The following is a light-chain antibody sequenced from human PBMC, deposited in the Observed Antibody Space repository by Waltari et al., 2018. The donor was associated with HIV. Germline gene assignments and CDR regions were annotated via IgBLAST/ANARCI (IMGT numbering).Light chain of an antibody. J-gene: IGLJ3*02. CDR2: RGG. CDR1: DKNVGHEG. CDR3: SAWDSSLSEWV. V-gene: IGLV10-54*01. Sequence: AGLTQPSSVSKGLGQNVTLTCTGNDKNVGHEGAGCLLRHEGHPPEVLSYRGGARPAGISQKYSASRSGNTASLTITGLRVDDEAVYYCSAWDSSLSEWVFGGGTKLTVL.